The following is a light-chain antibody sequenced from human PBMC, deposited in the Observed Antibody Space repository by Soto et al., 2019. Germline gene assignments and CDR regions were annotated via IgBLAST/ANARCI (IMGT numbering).Light chain of an antibody. Sequence: EIVLTQSPGTLSLSPGERATLSCRASQSVSSSYLAWYQQKPGQAPRLLIYGASSRATGIPDRFSGSGSGTDFTLTISRLEPEDFVVYYCQQYGSSPPDTFGPGTKVDIK. J-gene: IGKJ3*01. V-gene: IGKV3-20*01. CDR1: QSVSSSY. CDR2: GAS. CDR3: QQYGSSPPDT.